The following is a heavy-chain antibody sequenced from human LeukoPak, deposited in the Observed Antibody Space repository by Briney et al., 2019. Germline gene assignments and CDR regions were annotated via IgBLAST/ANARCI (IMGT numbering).Heavy chain of an antibody. J-gene: IGHJ6*02. CDR2: IYYSGST. Sequence: SETLSLTCTVSGGSISSYSWSWIRQPPGKGLEWIGYIYYSGSTNYNPSLKSRVTISVDMSKNQFSLKLSSVTAADTAVYYCARRGLRGMDVWGQGTTVIVSS. CDR3: ARRGLRGMDV. CDR1: GGSISSYS. V-gene: IGHV4-59*08. D-gene: IGHD6-25*01.